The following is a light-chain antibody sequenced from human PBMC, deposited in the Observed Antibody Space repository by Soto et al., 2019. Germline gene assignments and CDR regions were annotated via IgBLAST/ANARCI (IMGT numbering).Light chain of an antibody. CDR3: ETWDSNTHAV. CDR2: VEGSGSY. V-gene: IGLV4-60*03. Sequence: QLVLTQSSSASASLGSSVKLTCTLSSGHSSYIIAWHQQQPGKAPRYLMKVEGSGSYNKGSGVPDRFSGSSSGADRYLTISNLQSEDEADYYCETWDSNTHAVFGGGTKLTVL. J-gene: IGLJ7*01. CDR1: SGHSSYI.